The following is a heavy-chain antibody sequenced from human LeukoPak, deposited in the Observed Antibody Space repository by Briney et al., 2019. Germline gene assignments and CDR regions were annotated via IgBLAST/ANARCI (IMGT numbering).Heavy chain of an antibody. Sequence: GGSLRLSCAASGFTFSSYSMNWVRQAPGKGLEWVSSNSSSSSYIYYADSVKGRFTISRDNAKNSLYLQMNSLRAEDTAVYYCARAGYDILTGYTLYNWFDPWGQGTLVTVSS. J-gene: IGHJ5*02. CDR1: GFTFSSYS. D-gene: IGHD3-9*01. V-gene: IGHV3-21*01. CDR3: ARAGYDILTGYTLYNWFDP. CDR2: NSSSSSYI.